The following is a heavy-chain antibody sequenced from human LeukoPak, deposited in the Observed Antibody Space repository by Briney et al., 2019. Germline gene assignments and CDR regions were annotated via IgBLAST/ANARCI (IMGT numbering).Heavy chain of an antibody. V-gene: IGHV6-1*01. CDR2: TYYRSKWYS. J-gene: IGHJ4*02. CDR3: ARDHYSSGCYRFDY. Sequence: SQTLSLTCAISGDSVSSNIAAWNWIRQSPSRGLEWLGRTYYRSKWYSDYAVSVKSRITISPGTSRNQFSLQLNSVTPEDTAVYFCARDHYSSGCYRFDYWGQGTLVTVSS. D-gene: IGHD6-19*01. CDR1: GDSVSSNIAA.